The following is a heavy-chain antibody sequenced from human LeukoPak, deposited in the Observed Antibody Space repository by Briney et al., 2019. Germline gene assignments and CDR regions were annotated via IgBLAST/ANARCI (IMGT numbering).Heavy chain of an antibody. V-gene: IGHV3-48*04. CDR2: ISSSGSTI. Sequence: GGSLRLSCAASGFTFSTYGMLWVRQAPGKGLEWVSYISSSGSTIYYADSVKGRFTISRDNAKNSLYLQMNSLRAEDTAVYYCARGYRGELLDYWGQGTLVTVSS. CDR3: ARGYRGELLDY. CDR1: GFTFSTYG. J-gene: IGHJ4*02. D-gene: IGHD1-26*01.